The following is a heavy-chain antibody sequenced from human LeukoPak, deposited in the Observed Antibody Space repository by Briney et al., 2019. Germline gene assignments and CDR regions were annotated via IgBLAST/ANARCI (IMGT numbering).Heavy chain of an antibody. Sequence: ASVKVSCKASGYTFTSYYMHWVRQAPGQGLEWMGIINPSGGSTSYAQKFQGRVTMTRDTSTSTVYMELSSLRSEDTAVYYCARGKVAAVGVKYTWFDPWGQGTLVTVSS. J-gene: IGHJ5*02. CDR1: GYTFTSYY. CDR3: ARGKVAAVGVKYTWFDP. CDR2: INPSGGST. V-gene: IGHV1-46*01. D-gene: IGHD6-13*01.